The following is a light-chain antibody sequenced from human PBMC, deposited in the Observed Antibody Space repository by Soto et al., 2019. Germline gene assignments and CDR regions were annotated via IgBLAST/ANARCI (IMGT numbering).Light chain of an antibody. J-gene: IGKJ4*01. CDR2: DAS. V-gene: IGKV3-11*01. CDR1: QSVNTY. CDR3: QQRSNWGVT. Sequence: EIVLTQSAATLSLSPGERATLSCRASQSVNTYLAWYQQKPGQAPRLLIYDASNRATGIPARFSGSGSGTEFTLTISSLEPGDFAVYYCQQRSNWGVTFGGGTKVEIK.